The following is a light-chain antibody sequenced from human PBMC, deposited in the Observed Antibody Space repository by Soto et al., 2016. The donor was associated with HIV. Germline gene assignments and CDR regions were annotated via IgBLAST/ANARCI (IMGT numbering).Light chain of an antibody. Sequence: SYELIQAPSVSVAPGKTARISCGGINIGSKSVQWYQQQPGQAPVLVVYDDSDRPSGIPERFSGSNSGNTATLTISRVEAGDEADYYCQVWNSGSDHPVFGGGTKLTVL. CDR3: QVWNSGSDHPV. V-gene: IGLV3-21*03. CDR1: NIGSKS. J-gene: IGLJ3*02. CDR2: DDS.